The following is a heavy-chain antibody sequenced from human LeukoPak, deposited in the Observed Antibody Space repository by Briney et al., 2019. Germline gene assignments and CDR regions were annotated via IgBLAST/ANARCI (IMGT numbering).Heavy chain of an antibody. D-gene: IGHD6-19*01. CDR1: GFTFSRYA. CDR3: ARGTFSMYSSGWYVGD. CDR2: ISGSAANT. Sequence: GGSLRLSCAASGFTFSRYAMSWVRQAPGKGLEWVSGISGSAANTFYAGSVKGRFTISRDNSKSTLYLQLNNVSAEDTAIYYCARGTFSMYSSGWYVGDWGQGTLVTVSS. J-gene: IGHJ4*02. V-gene: IGHV3-23*01.